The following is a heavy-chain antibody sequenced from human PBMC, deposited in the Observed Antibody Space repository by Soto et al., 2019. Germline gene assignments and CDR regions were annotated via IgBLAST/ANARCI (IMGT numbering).Heavy chain of an antibody. V-gene: IGHV3-23*01. D-gene: IGHD3-22*01. J-gene: IGHJ4*02. Sequence: EVQLLESGGGLVQPGGSLRLSCAASGFTFSSYAMSWVRQAPGKGLEWVSAISGSGGSTYYADSVKGRFTISRDNSKNTLYLQMNSLRAEDTAAYYCAKDFYDSSGYYWDYWGQGTLVTVSS. CDR1: GFTFSSYA. CDR2: ISGSGGST. CDR3: AKDFYDSSGYYWDY.